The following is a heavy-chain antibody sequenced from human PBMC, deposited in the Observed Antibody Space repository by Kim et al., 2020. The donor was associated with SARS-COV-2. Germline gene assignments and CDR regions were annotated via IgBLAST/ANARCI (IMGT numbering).Heavy chain of an antibody. J-gene: IGHJ4*02. V-gene: IGHV5-10-1*01. D-gene: IGHD6-13*01. Sequence: NYSPSFHGHVTISADKSISTAYLQWSSLKASDTAMYYCARLSSSWYGFGYWGQGTLVTVSS. CDR3: ARLSSSWYGFGY.